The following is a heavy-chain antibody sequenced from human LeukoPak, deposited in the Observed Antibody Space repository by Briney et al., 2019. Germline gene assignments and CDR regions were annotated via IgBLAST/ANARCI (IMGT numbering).Heavy chain of an antibody. V-gene: IGHV4-34*01. CDR2: INHSGST. Sequence: SETLSLTCAVYGGSFSGYYWSWIRQPPGKGLEWIGEINHSGSTNYNPSLKSRVTISVDTSKNQFSLKLSSVTAADTAVYYCARGPDVLLWFGELYNWFDHWGQGTLVTVSS. D-gene: IGHD3-10*01. CDR1: GGSFSGYY. J-gene: IGHJ5*02. CDR3: ARGPDVLLWFGELYNWFDH.